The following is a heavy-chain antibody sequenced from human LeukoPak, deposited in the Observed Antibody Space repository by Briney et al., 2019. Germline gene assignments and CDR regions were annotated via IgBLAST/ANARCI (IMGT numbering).Heavy chain of an antibody. CDR1: GFTFSDYH. CDR3: AAGRDIAVAGPGGYFDY. Sequence: GGSLRLSCAASGFTFSDYHMNWIRQAPGKGLEWVSYISPGGHTVYFADSVKGRFTLSRDNAKNSLSLQMNSLAAEDTAVYYCAAGRDIAVAGPGGYFDYWGQGTLVTVSS. J-gene: IGHJ4*02. V-gene: IGHV3-11*01. CDR2: ISPGGHTV. D-gene: IGHD6-19*01.